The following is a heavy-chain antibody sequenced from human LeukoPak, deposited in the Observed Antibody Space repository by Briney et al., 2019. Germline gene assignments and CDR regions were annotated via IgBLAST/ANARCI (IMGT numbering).Heavy chain of an antibody. V-gene: IGHV4-34*01. CDR2: INHSGST. Sequence: SETLSLTCAVYGGSFSGYYWSWIRQPPGKGLEWIGEINHSGSTNYNPSLKSRVTISVDTSKNQFSLKLSSVTAADTAVYYCARGRFVFVWGSYRYTDPLDYWGQGTLVTVSS. J-gene: IGHJ4*02. CDR1: GGSFSGYY. D-gene: IGHD3-16*02. CDR3: ARGRFVFVWGSYRYTDPLDY.